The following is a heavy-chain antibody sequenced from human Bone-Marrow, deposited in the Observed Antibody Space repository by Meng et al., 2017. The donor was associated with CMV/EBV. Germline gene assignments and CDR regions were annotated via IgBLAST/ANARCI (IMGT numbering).Heavy chain of an antibody. J-gene: IGHJ6*01. V-gene: IGHV3-23*01. Sequence: GGSLRLSCAASGFTFSSYAMSWVRQAPGKGLEWVSAISGSGGSTYYADSVKGRFTISRDNAKNSLYLQMNSLRAEDTAVYYCARRVQGISHGIYYYYYGMDVWGQGTTVTVSS. CDR1: GFTFSSYA. CDR2: ISGSGGST. D-gene: IGHD1-14*01. CDR3: ARRVQGISHGIYYYYYGMDV.